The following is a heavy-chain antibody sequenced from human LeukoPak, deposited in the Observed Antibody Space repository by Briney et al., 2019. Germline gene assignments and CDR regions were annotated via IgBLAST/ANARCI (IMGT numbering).Heavy chain of an antibody. J-gene: IGHJ4*02. Sequence: GGSLRLSSAASGFTVSSNYMSWVRQAPGKGLEWVSVIYSGGSTYYADSVKGRFTISRDNSKNTLYLQMNNLRAEDTAVYYCAATYYDILTGYYTYFDYWGQGTLVTVSS. D-gene: IGHD3-9*01. V-gene: IGHV3-53*01. CDR3: AATYYDILTGYYTYFDY. CDR1: GFTVSSNY. CDR2: IYSGGST.